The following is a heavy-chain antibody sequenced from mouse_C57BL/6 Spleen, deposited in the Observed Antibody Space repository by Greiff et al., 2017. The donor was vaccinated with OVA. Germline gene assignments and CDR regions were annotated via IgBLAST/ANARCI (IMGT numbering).Heavy chain of an antibody. D-gene: IGHD1-1*01. Sequence: VKLMESGPGLVAPSQSLSITCTVSGFSFTSYGVSWVRQPPGKGLEWLGVIWGDGSTNYYSAPISSLSTSRDNAKSQVFLKLNSLRTDDTATYYCAREYDGNAMDYWGQGTTVTVSS. J-gene: IGHJ4*01. CDR1: GFSFTSYG. V-gene: IGHV2-3*01. CDR2: IWGDGST. CDR3: AREYDGNAMDY.